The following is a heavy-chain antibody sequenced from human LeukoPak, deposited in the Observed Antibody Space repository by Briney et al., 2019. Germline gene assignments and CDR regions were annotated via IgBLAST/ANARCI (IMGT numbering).Heavy chain of an antibody. Sequence: GGSLRLSCAASGFTFDDYGMSWVRQAPGKGLEWVSGINWNGGSTGYADSVKGRFTISRDNAKNFLYLQMNSLRAEDTALYYCARANGYSSSYGYWGQGTLVTVSS. V-gene: IGHV3-20*04. CDR3: ARANGYSSSYGY. CDR1: GFTFDDYG. D-gene: IGHD6-6*01. J-gene: IGHJ4*02. CDR2: INWNGGST.